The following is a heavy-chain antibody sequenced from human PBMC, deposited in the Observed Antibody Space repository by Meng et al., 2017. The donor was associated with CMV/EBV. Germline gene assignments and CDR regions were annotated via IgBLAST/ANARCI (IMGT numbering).Heavy chain of an antibody. Sequence: QVQVVQSASGVEKPGACVLDYCKAFDYTLTIYGISMLRQAPGQGLEGLVWISAYNGNTNYAQKLQGRVTMPTAPSTSTDYMELRSLRSDDTAVYYCARKVVGAFDIWGQGTMVTVSS. D-gene: IGHD2-15*01. CDR2: ISAYNGNT. J-gene: IGHJ3*02. V-gene: IGHV1-18*01. CDR1: DYTLTIYG. CDR3: ARKVVGAFDI.